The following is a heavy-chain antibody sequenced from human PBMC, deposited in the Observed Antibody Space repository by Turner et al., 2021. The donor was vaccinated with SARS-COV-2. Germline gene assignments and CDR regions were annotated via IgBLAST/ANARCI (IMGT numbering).Heavy chain of an antibody. CDR1: GFTFSSYA. J-gene: IGHJ4*02. CDR2: ISYDGSNK. V-gene: IGHV3-30*04. Sequence: QVQLVESGGGVVQPGRSLSLSCAAPGFTFSSYAMHWVRQAPGRGLEWVAVISYDGSNKYYADSVKGRFTISRDNSKNTLYLKMNSLRAEDTAVYYCARDVEAGTSTVTVFDYWGQGTLVTVSS. CDR3: ARDVEAGTSTVTVFDY. D-gene: IGHD4-17*01.